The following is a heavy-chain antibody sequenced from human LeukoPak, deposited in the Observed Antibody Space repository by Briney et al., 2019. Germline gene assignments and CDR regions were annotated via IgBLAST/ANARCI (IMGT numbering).Heavy chain of an antibody. CDR1: GFTFSDYY. J-gene: IGHJ6*02. V-gene: IGHV3-11*01. CDR2: ISSSGSTI. Sequence: GGSLRLSCAASGFTFSDYYMGWIRRAPGKGLEWVSYISSSGSTIYYADSVKGRFTISRDNAKNSLYLQMNSLRAEDTAVYYCARDRIYYYGMDVWGQGTTVTVSS. CDR3: ARDRIYYYGMDV.